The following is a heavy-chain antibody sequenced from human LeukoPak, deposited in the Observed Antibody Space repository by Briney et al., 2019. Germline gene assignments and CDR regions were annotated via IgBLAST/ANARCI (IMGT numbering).Heavy chain of an antibody. Sequence: PGRSLRLSCAASGFTFSSYGMHWVRHAPGKGLEWVAVIWYDGSNKYYADSVKGRFTISRDNSKNTLYLQVNSLRAEDTAVYYCARESDSSGYYDLDYWGQGTLVTVSS. CDR3: ARESDSSGYYDLDY. J-gene: IGHJ4*02. CDR2: IWYDGSNK. D-gene: IGHD3-22*01. CDR1: GFTFSSYG. V-gene: IGHV3-33*01.